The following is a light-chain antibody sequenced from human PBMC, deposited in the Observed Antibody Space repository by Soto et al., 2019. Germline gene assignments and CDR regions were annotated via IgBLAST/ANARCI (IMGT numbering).Light chain of an antibody. CDR2: AAS. CDR3: QNLNSYPLA. Sequence: IQLTQSPSSLSASVGDRVTITCRASRGISNYLAWYQQKPGEAPKLLIYAASTLQSGVPSRFSGSGSGTDFTLTISSLQPEDFATYYCQNLNSYPLAFGPGTRVDLK. J-gene: IGKJ3*01. CDR1: RGISNY. V-gene: IGKV1-9*01.